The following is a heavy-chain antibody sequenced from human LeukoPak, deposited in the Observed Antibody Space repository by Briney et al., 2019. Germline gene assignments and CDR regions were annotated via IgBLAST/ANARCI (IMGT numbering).Heavy chain of an antibody. V-gene: IGHV4-4*07. J-gene: IGHJ4*02. D-gene: IGHD6-13*01. CDR1: GGSISTNY. CDR3: ARGPGGSSSPDFDY. CDR2: IFASGST. Sequence: SETLSLTCTVSGGSISTNYWSWIRQPAGKGLEWIGRIFASGSTNYNPSLKSRVTMSVDTSKHQFSLKLTSVTAADTAVYYCARGPGGSSSPDFDYWGQGTLVTVSS.